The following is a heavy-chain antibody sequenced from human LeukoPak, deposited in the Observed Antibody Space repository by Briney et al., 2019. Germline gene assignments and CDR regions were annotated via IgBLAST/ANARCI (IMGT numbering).Heavy chain of an antibody. V-gene: IGHV3-23*01. J-gene: IGHJ5*02. Sequence: GGSLRLSCAASGFTFSSYAMSWVRQAPGKGLEWGSAISGSGGSTYYTDSVKGRFTISRDNSKNTLYLQMNSLRAEDTAVYYCAKEVSDRGFGVDTNWFDPWGQGTLGTVSS. CDR2: ISGSGGST. CDR3: AKEVSDRGFGVDTNWFDP. CDR1: GFTFSSYA. D-gene: IGHD3-3*01.